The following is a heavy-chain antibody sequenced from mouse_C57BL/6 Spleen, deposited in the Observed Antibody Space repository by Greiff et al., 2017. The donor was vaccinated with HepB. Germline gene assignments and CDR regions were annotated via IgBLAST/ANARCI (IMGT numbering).Heavy chain of an antibody. CDR2: ISDGGSYT. D-gene: IGHD2-4*01. CDR3: ARGGGYDFYYFDY. J-gene: IGHJ2*01. Sequence: EVHLVESGGGLVKPGGSLKLSCAASGFTFSSYAMSWVRQTPEKRLEWVATISDGGSYTYYPDNVKGRFTISRDNAKNNLYLQMSHLKSEDTAMYYCARGGGYDFYYFDYWGQGTTLTVSS. CDR1: GFTFSSYA. V-gene: IGHV5-4*01.